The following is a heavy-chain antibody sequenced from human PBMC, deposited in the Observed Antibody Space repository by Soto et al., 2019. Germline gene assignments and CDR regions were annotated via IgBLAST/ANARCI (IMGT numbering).Heavy chain of an antibody. V-gene: IGHV3-30*19. CDR1: GFTFSSYG. J-gene: IGHJ6*02. Sequence: PGGSLRLSCAASGFTFSSYGMHWVRQAPGKGLEWVAVISYDGSNKYYADSVKGRFTISRDNSKNTLYLQMNSLRAEDTAVYYCARGVVRSYGMDVWGQGTTVTVSS. CDR3: ARGVVRSYGMDV. CDR2: ISYDGSNK. D-gene: IGHD3-3*01.